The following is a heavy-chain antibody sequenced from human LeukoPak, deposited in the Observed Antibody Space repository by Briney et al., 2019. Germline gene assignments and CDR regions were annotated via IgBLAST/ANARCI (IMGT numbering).Heavy chain of an antibody. CDR1: GGPFSGYY. D-gene: IGHD4-11*01. V-gene: IGHV4-34*01. J-gene: IGHJ6*02. Sequence: PSETLSLTCAVYGGPFSGYYWSWIRQPPGKGLEWIGEINHSGSTNYNPSLKSRVTISVDTSKNQFSLKLSSVTAADTAVYYCARGARIRYSTQYYYYYYGMDVWGQGTTVTISS. CDR3: ARGARIRYSTQYYYYYYGMDV. CDR2: INHSGST.